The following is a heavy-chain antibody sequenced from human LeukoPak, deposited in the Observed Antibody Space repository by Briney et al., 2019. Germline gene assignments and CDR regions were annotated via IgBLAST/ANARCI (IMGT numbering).Heavy chain of an antibody. CDR1: GFTFSSYS. CDR3: ARVPTGTIYSVSYHFDY. V-gene: IGHV3-48*04. J-gene: IGHJ4*02. CDR2: ISSSGSTI. D-gene: IGHD1-1*01. Sequence: PGGSLRLSCAASGFTFSSYSMNWVRQAPGKGLEWVSYISSSGSTIYYADSVKGRFTISRDNAKNSLYLQMNSLRAEDTAVYYCARVPTGTIYSVSYHFDYWGQGTLVTVSS.